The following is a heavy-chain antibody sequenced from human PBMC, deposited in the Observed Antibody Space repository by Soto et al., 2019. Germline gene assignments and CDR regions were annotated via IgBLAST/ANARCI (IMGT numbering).Heavy chain of an antibody. Sequence: ASVKVSCKASGGTFSNYAFSWVRQAPGQGLEWLGGIMPIFGRADYAQKFRGRVTITADESTSTAHMELSSLRSEDTAVYYCARDGSRDIVLVPAAPATNYYYYGMDVWGQGTTVTVSS. V-gene: IGHV1-69*13. D-gene: IGHD2-2*01. CDR2: IMPIFGRA. CDR3: ARDGSRDIVLVPAAPATNYYYYGMDV. CDR1: GGTFSNYA. J-gene: IGHJ6*02.